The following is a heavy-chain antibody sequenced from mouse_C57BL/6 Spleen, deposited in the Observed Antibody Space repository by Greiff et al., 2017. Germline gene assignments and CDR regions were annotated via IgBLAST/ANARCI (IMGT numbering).Heavy chain of an antibody. J-gene: IGHJ2*01. CDR2: IDPETGGT. CDR1: GYTFTDYE. Sequence: QVQLQQSGAELVRPGASVTLSCKASGYTFTDYEMHWVKQTPVHGLEWIGAIDPETGGTAYNQKFKGKAILTADKSSSTAYMELRSLTSEDSAVYYCTKGKIYYDFLDYWGQGTTLTVSS. V-gene: IGHV1-15*01. CDR3: TKGKIYYDFLDY. D-gene: IGHD2-4*01.